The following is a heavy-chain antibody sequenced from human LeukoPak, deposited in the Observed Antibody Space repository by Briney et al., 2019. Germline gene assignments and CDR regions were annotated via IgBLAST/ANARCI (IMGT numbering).Heavy chain of an antibody. CDR1: GGSISSYY. CDR3: ARQGWDNWFDP. D-gene: IGHD1-26*01. V-gene: IGHV4-39*01. CDR2: IYYDGTT. Sequence: SETLSLTCTVSGGSISSYYWGWIRQPPGKGLEWIGSIYYDGTTYYNPSLKSRLTLSVDTSNNQFSLKLSSVTAADTAVYYCARQGWDNWFDPWGQGTLVTVSS. J-gene: IGHJ5*02.